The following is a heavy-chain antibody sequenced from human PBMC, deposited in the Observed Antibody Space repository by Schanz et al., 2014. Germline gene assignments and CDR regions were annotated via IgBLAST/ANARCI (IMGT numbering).Heavy chain of an antibody. CDR3: AKGSRSGSKVMDV. D-gene: IGHD3-10*01. CDR2: IKHDGSVK. CDR1: GFTFSDYW. J-gene: IGHJ6*03. V-gene: IGHV3-7*05. Sequence: EVQLVESGGGWVQPGGSLRLSCAASGFTFSDYWMSWVRQAPGKGPEWVANIKHDGSVKDYVDSVEGRFTISRDNAKNSLYLQMNSLRPEDTALYYCAKGSRSGSKVMDVWGKGTTVTVSS.